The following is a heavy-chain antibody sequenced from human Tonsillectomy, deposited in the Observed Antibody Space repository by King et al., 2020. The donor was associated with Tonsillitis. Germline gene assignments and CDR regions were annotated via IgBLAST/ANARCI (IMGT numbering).Heavy chain of an antibody. V-gene: IGHV4-30-4*07. Sequence: VQLQESGPGLVKPSQTLSLTCAVSGVSITNENYSWSWIRQPPGKGLEWIAYIYYSGSISYHPSLMSRVAISMDTSKNQFSLELTSVTAADTAVYYCEGFGGIWGQGILVTVSS. CDR3: EGFGGI. J-gene: IGHJ4*02. D-gene: IGHD3-10*01. CDR2: IYYSGSI. CDR1: GVSITNENYS.